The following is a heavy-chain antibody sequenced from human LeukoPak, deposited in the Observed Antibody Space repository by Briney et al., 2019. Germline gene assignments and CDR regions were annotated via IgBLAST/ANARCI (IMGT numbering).Heavy chain of an antibody. CDR3: ARDPTYGSGSPDY. CDR2: ISAYNGNT. Sequence: ASVKVSCKASGYSLRNYGINWFRQAPGQGLEWLGWISAYNGNTNYAQKLQGRVTMTTDTSTSTAYMELRSLRSDDTAVYYCARDPTYGSGSPDYWGQGTLVTVSS. J-gene: IGHJ4*02. CDR1: GYSLRNYG. V-gene: IGHV1-18*01. D-gene: IGHD3-10*01.